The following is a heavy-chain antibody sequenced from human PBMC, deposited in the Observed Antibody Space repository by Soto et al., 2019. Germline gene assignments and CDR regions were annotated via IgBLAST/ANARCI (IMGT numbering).Heavy chain of an antibody. V-gene: IGHV3-21*01. J-gene: IGHJ5*02. CDR3: AKDSGCVDDACAYDP. D-gene: IGHD2-21*02. CDR2: ISRGSDYI. Sequence: EVQLVESGGSLVKPGGSLRLTCAASGFTFSGYTMNWVRQAPGKGLEWVSSISRGSDYIFYAYSVKGRFTISRDNARNTLYLQMSSLRAEDTAVYYCAKDSGCVDDACAYDPWGQGTLVTVSS. CDR1: GFTFSGYT.